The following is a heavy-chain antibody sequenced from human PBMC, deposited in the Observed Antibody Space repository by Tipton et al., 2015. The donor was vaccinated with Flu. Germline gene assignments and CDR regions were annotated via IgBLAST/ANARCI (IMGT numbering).Heavy chain of an antibody. J-gene: IGHJ4*02. D-gene: IGHD6-19*01. Sequence: VQLVQSGGGLVQPGGSLRLSCAASGFTFSSYEMDWVRQAPGKGLEWVSYISASGTTIYYSDSVKGRFTISRDNAENSLYLQMNSPRVEDTAVYYCARDGGQWLGHFDYWGQGTLVTVSS. CDR1: GFTFSSYE. V-gene: IGHV3-48*03. CDR2: ISASGTTI. CDR3: ARDGGQWLGHFDY.